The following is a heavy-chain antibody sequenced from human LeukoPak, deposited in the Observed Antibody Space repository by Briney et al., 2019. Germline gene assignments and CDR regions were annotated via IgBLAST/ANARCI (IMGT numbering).Heavy chain of an antibody. V-gene: IGHV3-23*01. J-gene: IGHJ4*02. CDR3: AKDTPGGDYYDSSPLDY. D-gene: IGHD3-22*01. Sequence: PGGSLRLSCAASGFTFSSYAMSWVRQAPGKGLEWVSAISGSGGSTYYADSVKGRLTISRDNSKNTLYLQMNSLRAEDTAVYYCAKDTPGGDYYDSSPLDYWGQGTLVTVPS. CDR1: GFTFSSYA. CDR2: ISGSGGST.